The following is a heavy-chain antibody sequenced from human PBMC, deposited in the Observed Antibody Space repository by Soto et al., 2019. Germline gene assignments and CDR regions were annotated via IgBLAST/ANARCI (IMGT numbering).Heavy chain of an antibody. Sequence: AASVKVSCKASGYTFTSYGISWVRQAPGQGLEWMGWISAYNGNTNYAQKLQGRVTMTTDTSTSTAYMELRSLRSDDTAVYYCARDLRGSSSFPFWDYWGQGTLVTVSS. CDR1: GYTFTSYG. D-gene: IGHD6-6*01. CDR3: ARDLRGSSSFPFWDY. CDR2: ISAYNGNT. V-gene: IGHV1-18*01. J-gene: IGHJ4*02.